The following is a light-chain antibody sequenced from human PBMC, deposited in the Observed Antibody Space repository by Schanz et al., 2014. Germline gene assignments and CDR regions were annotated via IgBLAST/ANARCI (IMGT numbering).Light chain of an antibody. V-gene: IGLV2-8*01. Sequence: QSALTQPPSASGSPGQSVTISCTGTSSDVGGYNYVSWYQQHPGKAPKRMIYEVSKRPSGIPDRFSGSKSGNTASLTVSGLQDEDEDDYYCSSYAGSNNVVFGGGTKLTVL. CDR3: SSYAGSNNVV. J-gene: IGLJ2*01. CDR2: EVS. CDR1: SSDVGGYNY.